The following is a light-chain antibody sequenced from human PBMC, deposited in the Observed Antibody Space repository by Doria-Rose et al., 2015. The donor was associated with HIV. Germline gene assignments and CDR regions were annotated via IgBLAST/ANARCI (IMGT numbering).Light chain of an antibody. CDR1: QRFSSTY. Sequence: EIVMTQSPGTLSLSPGERATLSCRASQRFSSTYLAWYQQKPGQAPSLLIYDGSTRATGIPDRFSASGSGTDFTLTINRLEPEDFALNYCHQYGTSWTFGQGTKVEI. CDR3: HQYGTSWT. J-gene: IGKJ1*01. CDR2: DGS. V-gene: IGKV3-20*01.